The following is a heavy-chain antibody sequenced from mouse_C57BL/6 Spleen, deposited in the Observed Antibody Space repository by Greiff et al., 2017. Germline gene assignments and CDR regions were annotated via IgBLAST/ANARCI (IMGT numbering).Heavy chain of an antibody. Sequence: VQLLQPGAELVKPGASVKLSCKASGYAFTSYWMHWVKQRPGQGLEWIGQIYPGDGNTYYNEKFKGKATLTADKSSSTAYMELRSLTSEDSAVYFCTRSRGYFAYWGQGTTLTVSA. CDR1: GYAFTSYW. CDR3: TRSRGYFAY. V-gene: IGHV1-80*01. J-gene: IGHJ2*01. CDR2: IYPGDGNT.